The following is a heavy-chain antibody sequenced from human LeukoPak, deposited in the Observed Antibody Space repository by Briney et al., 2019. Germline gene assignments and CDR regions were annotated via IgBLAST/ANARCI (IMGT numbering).Heavy chain of an antibody. Sequence: GGSLRLSCAASGSTFDDYGMSWVRQAPGNGLEWVSGINWNGGSTGYADSVKGRFTISRDNAKNSLYLQMNSLRAEDTALYYCATLYSSSWYSRGNFDYWGQGTLVTVSS. CDR2: INWNGGST. CDR3: ATLYSSSWYSRGNFDY. V-gene: IGHV3-20*04. D-gene: IGHD6-13*01. J-gene: IGHJ4*02. CDR1: GSTFDDYG.